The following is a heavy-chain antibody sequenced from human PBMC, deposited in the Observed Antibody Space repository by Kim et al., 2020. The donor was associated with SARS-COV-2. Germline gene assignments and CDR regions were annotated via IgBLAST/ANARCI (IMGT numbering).Heavy chain of an antibody. J-gene: IGHJ5*02. V-gene: IGHV5-51*01. D-gene: IGHD2-15*01. CDR2: IYPGDSDT. CDR1: GYRFTSYW. CDR3: ARQDCSGGSSYSVGNWFDP. Sequence: EESPKISCKGSGYRFTSYWIGWVRQMPGKGLEWMGIIYPGDSDTRYSPSFQGQVTISADKSISTAYLQWSSLKASDTAMYYCARQDCSGGSSYSVGNWFDPWGQGTLVTVSS.